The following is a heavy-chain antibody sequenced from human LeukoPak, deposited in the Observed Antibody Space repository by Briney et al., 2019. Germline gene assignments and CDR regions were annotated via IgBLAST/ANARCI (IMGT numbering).Heavy chain of an antibody. Sequence: PGGSLRLSCATSGFTFSSYGMHWVRQAPGKGLEWVANIKQDGSEKYYVDSVKGRFTISRDNSKNTLYLQMNSLRAGDTAVYYCAKAMGATLFDYWGQGTLVTVSS. CDR2: IKQDGSEK. J-gene: IGHJ4*02. D-gene: IGHD1-26*01. CDR3: AKAMGATLFDY. V-gene: IGHV3-7*03. CDR1: GFTFSSYG.